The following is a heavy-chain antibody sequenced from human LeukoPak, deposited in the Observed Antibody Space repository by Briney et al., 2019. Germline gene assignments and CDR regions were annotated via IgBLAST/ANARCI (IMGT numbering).Heavy chain of an antibody. CDR1: GFTFSSYA. CDR2: ISGSGGST. J-gene: IGHJ3*02. V-gene: IGHV3-23*01. Sequence: GGSLRLSCAASGFTFSSYAMSWVRQAPGKGLEWVSAISGSGGSTYYADSVKGRFTISRDNSKNTLYLQMNSLRAEDMAVYYCATHRIAVVGRGGAFDIWGQGTMVTVSS. D-gene: IGHD6-19*01. CDR3: ATHRIAVVGRGGAFDI.